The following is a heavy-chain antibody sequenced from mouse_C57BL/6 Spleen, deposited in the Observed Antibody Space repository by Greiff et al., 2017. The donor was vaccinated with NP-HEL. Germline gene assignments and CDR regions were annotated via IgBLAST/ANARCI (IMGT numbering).Heavy chain of an antibody. J-gene: IGHJ2*01. D-gene: IGHD1-1*01. Sequence: QVQLQQSGAELARPGASVKMSCKASGYTFTSYTMHWVKQRPGQGLEWIGYINPSSGYTKYNQKFKDKATLTADKSSSTAYMQLSSLTSEDSAVYYLTITTVEYSFDYWGQGTTLTVSS. CDR1: GYTFTSYT. V-gene: IGHV1-4*01. CDR3: TITTVEYSFDY. CDR2: INPSSGYT.